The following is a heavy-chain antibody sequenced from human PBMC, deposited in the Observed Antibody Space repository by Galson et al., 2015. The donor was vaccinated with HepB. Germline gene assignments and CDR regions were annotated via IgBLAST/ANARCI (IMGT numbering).Heavy chain of an antibody. CDR3: AKIRGDCSSTSCYGARYMDV. CDR1: GFTFSSYA. Sequence: SLRLSCAASGFTFSSYAMSWVRQAPGKGLEWVSAISGSGGSTYYADSVKGRFTISRDNSKNTLYLQMNSLRAEDTAVYYCAKIRGDCSSTSCYGARYMDVWSKGTTVTVSS. J-gene: IGHJ6*03. V-gene: IGHV3-23*01. CDR2: ISGSGGST. D-gene: IGHD2-2*01.